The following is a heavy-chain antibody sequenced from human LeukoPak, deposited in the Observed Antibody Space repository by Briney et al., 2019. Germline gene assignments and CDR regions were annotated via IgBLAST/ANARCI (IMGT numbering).Heavy chain of an antibody. CDR3: ATSRAYYDILTGYSDPDAFDI. D-gene: IGHD3-9*01. V-gene: IGHV4-34*01. J-gene: IGHJ3*02. CDR2: IRDSGST. CDR1: GGSFSDYY. Sequence: PSGTLSLTCAVYGGSFSDYYWSWIRQPPGKGLEWIGEIRDSGSTYYNPSLKSRVTISVDRSKNQFSLKLSSVTAADTAVYYCATSRAYYDILTGYSDPDAFDIWGQGTMVIVSS.